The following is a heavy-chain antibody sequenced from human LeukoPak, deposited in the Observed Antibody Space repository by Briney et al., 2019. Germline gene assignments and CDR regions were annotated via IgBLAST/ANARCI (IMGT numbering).Heavy chain of an antibody. CDR1: GFTFSSYA. V-gene: IGHV3-23*01. Sequence: PGGSLRLSCVASGFTFSSYAMSWVRQAPGKGLEWVSAISGSGVTTHYAGSVKGRFSISRDNSKNSLYLHVNSLRDEDTAVYYCVRDHDWSFDLWGQGALVTVSS. CDR3: VRDHDWSFDL. D-gene: IGHD1-1*01. CDR2: ISGSGVTT. J-gene: IGHJ4*02.